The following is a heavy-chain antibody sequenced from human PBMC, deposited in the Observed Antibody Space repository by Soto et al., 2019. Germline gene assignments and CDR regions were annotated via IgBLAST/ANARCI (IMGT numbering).Heavy chain of an antibody. Sequence: SETLSLTCAVSGGSISNRGYSLSWIRQPPGKGLEWIGYIYYSGSTNYNPSLKSRVTISVDTSKNQFSLKLSSVTAADTAVYYCARAKAPLYSSSWYWFDPWGQGTLVTVSS. CDR2: IYYSGST. V-gene: IGHV4-61*08. CDR3: ARAKAPLYSSSWYWFDP. J-gene: IGHJ5*02. D-gene: IGHD6-13*01. CDR1: GGSISNRGYS.